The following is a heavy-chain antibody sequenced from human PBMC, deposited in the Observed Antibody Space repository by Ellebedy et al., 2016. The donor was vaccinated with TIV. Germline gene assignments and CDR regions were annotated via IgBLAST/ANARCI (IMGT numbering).Heavy chain of an antibody. V-gene: IGHV3-53*01. CDR3: ARDSYSRAIY. CDR2: IYSDGTT. D-gene: IGHD3-22*01. J-gene: IGHJ4*02. Sequence: GESLKISCAASGFIVSSNYMSWVRQAPGKGLEWVSVIYSDGTTHYADSVKGRFTISRDDAKNALYLQMNSLRAEDTAVYYCARDSYSRAIYWGQGTLVTVSS. CDR1: GFIVSSNY.